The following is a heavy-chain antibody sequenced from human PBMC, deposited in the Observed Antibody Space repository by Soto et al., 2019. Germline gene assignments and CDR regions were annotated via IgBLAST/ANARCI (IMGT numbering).Heavy chain of an antibody. Sequence: NPSETLSLTCAVYGGSFSGYYWSWIRQPPGKGLEWTGEINHSGSTNYNPSLKSRVTISVDTSKNQFSLKLSSVTAADTAVYYCARGPSSLTRFDYWGQGTLVTVSS. CDR1: GGSFSGYY. D-gene: IGHD2-2*01. J-gene: IGHJ4*02. V-gene: IGHV4-34*01. CDR3: ARGPSSLTRFDY. CDR2: INHSGST.